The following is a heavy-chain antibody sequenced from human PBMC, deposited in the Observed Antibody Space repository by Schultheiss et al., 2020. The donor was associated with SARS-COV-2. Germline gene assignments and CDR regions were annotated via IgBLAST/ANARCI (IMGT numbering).Heavy chain of an antibody. V-gene: IGHV3-21*01. Sequence: GGSLRLSCAASGFTFSSYSMNWVHQAPGKGLEWVSSISSSSSTIYYADSVKGRFTISRDNAKNSLYLQMNSLRAEDTAVYYCARSGRNCSGPVWGQGTTVTVSS. CDR1: GFTFSSYS. J-gene: IGHJ6*02. CDR3: ARSGRNCSGPV. CDR2: ISSSSSTI. D-gene: IGHD2-15*01.